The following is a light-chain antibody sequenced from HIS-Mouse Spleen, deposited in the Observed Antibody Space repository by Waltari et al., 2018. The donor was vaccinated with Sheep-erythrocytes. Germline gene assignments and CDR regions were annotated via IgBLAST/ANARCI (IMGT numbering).Light chain of an antibody. CDR1: ALPKKC. CDR2: EDS. J-gene: IGLJ3*02. Sequence: SYELTQPPSVSVSTGQTARITCSGDALPKKCAYWYQQKSGQAPVLVIYEDSKRPSGTPERFSGSTSGTMATLTISGAQVEDEADYYCYSTDSSGNHWVFGGGTKLTVL. CDR3: YSTDSSGNHWV. V-gene: IGLV3-10*01.